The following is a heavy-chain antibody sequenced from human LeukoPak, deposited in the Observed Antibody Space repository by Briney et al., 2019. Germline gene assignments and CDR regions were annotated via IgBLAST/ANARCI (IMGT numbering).Heavy chain of an antibody. Sequence: RLSCTPPPPTLISYFWNWGCWGLGQGPGAEPLISSSSSNINYPASVKGRFTISRDNAKNSLYLQMNSLRAEDTAVYYCARPHSSVYVRFGMDVWGPGTTVTVSS. V-gene: IGHV3-48*04. CDR1: PPTLISYF. J-gene: IGHJ6*02. CDR3: ARPHSSVYVRFGMDV. CDR2: ISSSSSNI. D-gene: IGHD5/OR15-5a*01.